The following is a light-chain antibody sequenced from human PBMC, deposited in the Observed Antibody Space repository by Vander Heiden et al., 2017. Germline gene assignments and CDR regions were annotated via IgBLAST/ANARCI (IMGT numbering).Light chain of an antibody. Sequence: IQLTQSPSSLSASVGDRVTITCRASQGISSYLAWYQQKPGRAPNLLIYGASTLQSGVPSRFSGSGAGTEFTLTISSLQPEDFATYYCQQLNTYPLTFGGGTKVEIK. V-gene: IGKV1-9*01. CDR2: GAS. CDR3: QQLNTYPLT. CDR1: QGISSY. J-gene: IGKJ4*01.